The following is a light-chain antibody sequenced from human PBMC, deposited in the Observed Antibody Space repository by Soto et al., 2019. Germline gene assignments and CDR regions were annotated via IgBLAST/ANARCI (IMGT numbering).Light chain of an antibody. CDR1: QSVSSKY. Sequence: EIVLTQSPGTLSLSPGERATLSCRASQSVSSKYLAWYQQKPGQPPRFLIYGASSRASGIPDRFSGSGSGTDFTLTISRLEHEDFAVYYCHQYCSLPQGTFGQGTNVEFK. V-gene: IGKV3-20*01. CDR2: GAS. J-gene: IGKJ1*01. CDR3: HQYCSLPQGT.